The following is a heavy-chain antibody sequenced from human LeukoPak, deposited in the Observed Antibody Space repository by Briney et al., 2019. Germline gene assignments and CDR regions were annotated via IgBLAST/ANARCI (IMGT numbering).Heavy chain of an antibody. V-gene: IGHV4-4*07. CDR3: ARDSRYSSGLGFDP. Sequence: SETLSLTCTVSGGSISSYYWSWIRQPAGKGLEWIGRIYTSGSTNYNPSLKSRVTTSVDTSKNQFSLELSSVTAADTAVYYCARDSRYSSGLGFDPWGQGTLVTVSS. D-gene: IGHD6-19*01. CDR2: IYTSGST. J-gene: IGHJ5*02. CDR1: GGSISSYY.